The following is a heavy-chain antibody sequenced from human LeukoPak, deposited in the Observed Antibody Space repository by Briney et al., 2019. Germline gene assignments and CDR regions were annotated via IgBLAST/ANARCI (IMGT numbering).Heavy chain of an antibody. V-gene: IGHV4-4*07. CDR3: ARGTEDIVVVPAAIRAYYYYYYMDV. Sequence: SETLSLTCTVSGGSISRYYWSWIRQPAGKGLEWIGRIYTSWSTNYNPSLKSRVTMSVDTSKNQFSLKLSSVTAADTAVYYCARGTEDIVVVPAAIRAYYYYYYMDVWGKGTTVTVSS. D-gene: IGHD2-2*01. J-gene: IGHJ6*03. CDR1: GGSISRYY. CDR2: IYTSWST.